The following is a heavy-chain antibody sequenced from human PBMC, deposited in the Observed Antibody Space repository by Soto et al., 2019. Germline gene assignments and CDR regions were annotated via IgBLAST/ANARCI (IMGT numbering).Heavy chain of an antibody. Sequence: SETLSLTCAVSGGSISSSIWWNWVRQPPGKGLEWIGEIHHSGSTNYNPSLKSRVTISLDKSKNQFSLKLNSVTAADTAVYYCAKYDGLRSFDWLANSFPMDVWGQGPTVT. J-gene: IGHJ6*02. CDR3: AKYDGLRSFDWLANSFPMDV. CDR1: GGSISSSIW. CDR2: IHHSGST. V-gene: IGHV4-4*02. D-gene: IGHD3-9*01.